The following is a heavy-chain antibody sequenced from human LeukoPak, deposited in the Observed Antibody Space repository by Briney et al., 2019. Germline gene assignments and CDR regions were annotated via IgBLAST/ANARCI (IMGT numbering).Heavy chain of an antibody. CDR1: GGSISSYY. D-gene: IGHD6-13*01. CDR3: ARGSYSSSWI. CDR2: IYYSGST. J-gene: IGHJ4*02. Sequence: SETLSLTCTVSGGSISSYYWSWIRQPPGKGLEWIGYIYYSGSTNYNPSLKSRVTISVDTSKNQFSLKLSSVTAAGTAVYYCARGSYSSSWIWGQGTLVTVSS. V-gene: IGHV4-59*01.